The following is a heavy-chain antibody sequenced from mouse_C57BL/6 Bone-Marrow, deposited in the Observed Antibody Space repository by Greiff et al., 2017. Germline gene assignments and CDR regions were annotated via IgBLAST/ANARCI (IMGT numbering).Heavy chain of an antibody. CDR1: GYTFTSYG. CDR3: ARLLYYFDY. CDR2: IYPRSGNT. J-gene: IGHJ2*01. Sequence: QVHVKQSGAELARPGASVKLSCKASGYTFTSYGISWVKQRTGQGLEWIGEIYPRSGNTYYNEKFKGKATLTADKSSSTAYMGLRSLTSEDSAVYFGARLLYYFDYWGQGTTLTVSS. V-gene: IGHV1-81*01.